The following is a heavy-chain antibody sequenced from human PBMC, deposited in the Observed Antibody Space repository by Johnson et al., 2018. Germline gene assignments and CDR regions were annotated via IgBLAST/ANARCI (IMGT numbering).Heavy chain of an antibody. Sequence: QVQLVESGAEVKKPGSSVKVSCKASGGTFSSYTISWVRQAPGQGLEWMGRIIPILGIANYAQKFQGRVTITADKSTSTAYMELSSLRSEDTAVYYCAKGGGGYYYGEYFQHWGQGTLVTVSA. CDR2: IIPILGIA. CDR3: AKGGGGYYYGEYFQH. J-gene: IGHJ1*01. V-gene: IGHV1-69*09. CDR1: GGTFSSYT. D-gene: IGHD3-22*01.